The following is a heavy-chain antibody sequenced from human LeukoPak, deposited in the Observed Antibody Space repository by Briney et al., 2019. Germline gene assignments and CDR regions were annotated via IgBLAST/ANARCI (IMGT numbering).Heavy chain of an antibody. D-gene: IGHD3-10*01. CDR3: ARKRSWFGD. CDR1: GFTFSSYA. Sequence: GGSLRLSCAASGFTFSSYAMSWVRQAPGKGLEWVSAISGSGGSTYYADSVKGRFTISRDNAKNSLYLQMNSLRAEDTAVYYCARKRSWFGDWGQGTLVTVSS. J-gene: IGHJ4*02. CDR2: ISGSGGST. V-gene: IGHV3-23*01.